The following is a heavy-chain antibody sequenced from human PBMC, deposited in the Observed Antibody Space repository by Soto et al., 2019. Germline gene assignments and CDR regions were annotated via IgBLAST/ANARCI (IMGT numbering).Heavy chain of an antibody. V-gene: IGHV1-69*02. CDR2: IIPILGIA. CDR1: GGTFSSYT. J-gene: IGHJ5*02. CDR3: ARGLVLRYFDWLLPDNWFDP. Sequence: SVKVSCKASGGTFSSYTISWVRQAPGQGLEWMGRIIPILGIANYAQKFQGRVTITADKSTSTAYMELSSLRSEDTAVYYCARGLVLRYFDWLLPDNWFDPWGQGTLVTVS. D-gene: IGHD3-9*01.